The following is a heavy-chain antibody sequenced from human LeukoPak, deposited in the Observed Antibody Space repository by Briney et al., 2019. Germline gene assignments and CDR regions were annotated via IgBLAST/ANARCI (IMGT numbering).Heavy chain of an antibody. CDR1: GYTFTSYG. CDR3: ARVSTFYDSSVYFDY. J-gene: IGHJ4*02. Sequence: ASVKVSCKASGYTFTSYGISWVRQAPGQGLEWMGWISAYNGNTNYAQKLQGRVTMTTDTSTSTAYMKLRSLRSDDTAVYYCARVSTFYDSSVYFDYWGQGTLVTVSS. V-gene: IGHV1-18*01. D-gene: IGHD3-22*01. CDR2: ISAYNGNT.